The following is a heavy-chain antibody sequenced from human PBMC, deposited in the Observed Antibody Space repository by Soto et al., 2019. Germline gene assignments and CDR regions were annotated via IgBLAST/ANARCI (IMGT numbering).Heavy chain of an antibody. D-gene: IGHD4-17*01. V-gene: IGHV4-30-2*01. J-gene: IGHJ4*02. CDR3: ARGMTTVTTFAY. Sequence: QLQLQESGSGLVKPSQTLSLTCAVSGGSISSGGYSWSWIRQPPGKGLEWIGYIYHSGSTYYNPSLHSRVTISVDRSKTPISLKLSSVTAADTAVSYCARGMTTVTTFAYWGQGTLVTVSS. CDR2: IYHSGST. CDR1: GGSISSGGYS.